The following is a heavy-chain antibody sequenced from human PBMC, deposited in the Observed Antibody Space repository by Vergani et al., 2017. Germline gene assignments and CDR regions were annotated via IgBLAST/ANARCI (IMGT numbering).Heavy chain of an antibody. CDR1: GFIFSNYA. J-gene: IGHJ4*02. Sequence: EVQLLESGGGLVQPGGSLRLSCAASGFIFSNYAMSWVRQAPGKGLECVSSISCSGGNTYYADSVKGRFTISRDNSKNTLYLQMNSLRVDDTAVYYCAKDLRVDMATIFDYWGQGILVTVSS. CDR2: ISCSGGNT. D-gene: IGHD5-24*01. CDR3: AKDLRVDMATIFDY. V-gene: IGHV3-23*01.